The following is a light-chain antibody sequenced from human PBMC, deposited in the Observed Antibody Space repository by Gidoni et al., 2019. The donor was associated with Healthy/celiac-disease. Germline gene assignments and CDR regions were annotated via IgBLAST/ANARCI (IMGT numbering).Light chain of an antibody. CDR1: QSVFYSSNNKNS. J-gene: IGKJ4*01. Sequence: DIVMTQSPDSLAVSLGERATINCKSSQSVFYSSNNKNSLAWYQQKPGQPPKLLIYWASTRESGVPDRFSGSGSGTDFTRTISSLQAEDVAVYYCQQYYSTPLTCGGGTKVEIK. V-gene: IGKV4-1*01. CDR3: QQYYSTPLT. CDR2: WAS.